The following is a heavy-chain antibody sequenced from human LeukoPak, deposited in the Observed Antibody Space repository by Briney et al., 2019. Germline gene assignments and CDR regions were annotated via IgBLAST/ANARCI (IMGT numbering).Heavy chain of an antibody. CDR3: ARSEGSSMFIDY. CDR1: GGSISPYY. V-gene: IGHV4-59*01. Sequence: SETLSLTCTVSGGSISPYYWRWIRQPPGKGLEWLGYIYYSGNTKYKPSLKSRVPMSVDTSKNQFSLRLSSVTAEDTAVYYCARSEGSSMFIDYWGQGTLVTVSS. CDR2: IYYSGNT. D-gene: IGHD3-16*01. J-gene: IGHJ4*02.